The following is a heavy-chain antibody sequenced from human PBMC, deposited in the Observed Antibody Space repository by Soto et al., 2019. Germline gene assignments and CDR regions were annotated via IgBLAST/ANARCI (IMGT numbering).Heavy chain of an antibody. CDR1: GGTISGYY. V-gene: IGHV4-59*01. CDR3: ARSGSKYGANAFDI. J-gene: IGHJ3*02. CDR2: IYYIGTT. Sequence: SETLTLTCTVSGGTISGYYWNWIRQPPGKGLEYIGHIYYIGTTNYNPSLKRRATISVDTSKNQFSLKLTSVTAADTAVYFCARSGSKYGANAFDIWGQGTMVTVSS. D-gene: IGHD5-18*01.